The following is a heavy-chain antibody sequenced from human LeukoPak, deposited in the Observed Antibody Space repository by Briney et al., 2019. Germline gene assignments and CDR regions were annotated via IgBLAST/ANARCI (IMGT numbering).Heavy chain of an antibody. J-gene: IGHJ4*02. V-gene: IGHV1-69*05. D-gene: IGHD3-22*01. CDR3: AGSEPGSGYSDWSPQGAGFDY. CDR1: GGTFSSYA. Sequence: ASVKVSCKASGGTFSSYAISWVRQAPGQGLEWMGGIIPIFGTANYAQKFQGRVTITTDESTSTAYMELSSLRSEDTAVYYCAGSEPGSGYSDWSPQGAGFDYWGQGTLVTVSS. CDR2: IIPIFGTA.